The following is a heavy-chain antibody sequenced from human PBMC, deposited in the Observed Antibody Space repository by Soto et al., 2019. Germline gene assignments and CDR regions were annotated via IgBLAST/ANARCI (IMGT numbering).Heavy chain of an antibody. CDR1: GYTFTNYG. D-gene: IGHD2-15*01. V-gene: IGHV1-18*01. CDR2: ISAYNGNT. Sequence: QVQLVQSGSEVKKPGASVKVSCKASGYTFTNYGMSWVRQAPGQGLEWMGWISAYNGNTNHAQNFQGRVTMTTDTSTNTAYMELRSLRSADTAVYYCARCCCSVGSCYSCWHFDLWGRGALVTVSS. J-gene: IGHJ2*01. CDR3: ARCCCSVGSCYSCWHFDL.